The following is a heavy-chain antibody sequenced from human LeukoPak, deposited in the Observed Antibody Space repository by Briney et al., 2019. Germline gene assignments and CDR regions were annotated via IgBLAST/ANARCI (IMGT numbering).Heavy chain of an antibody. Sequence: GASVKVSCKVSGYTLTDLSMLWVRQAPGKGLEGRGGFDPEDGETIYAQKFQGRVTMTEDTSTDTAYMELSSLRSEDTAVYYCATDRRVRGVMSHYGMDVWGKGTTVTVSS. CDR1: GYTLTDLS. CDR3: ATDRRVRGVMSHYGMDV. J-gene: IGHJ6*04. V-gene: IGHV1-24*01. D-gene: IGHD3-10*01. CDR2: FDPEDGET.